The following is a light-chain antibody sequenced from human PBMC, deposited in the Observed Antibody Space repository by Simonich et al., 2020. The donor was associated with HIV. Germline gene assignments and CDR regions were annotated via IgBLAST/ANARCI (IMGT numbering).Light chain of an antibody. J-gene: IGKJ1*01. CDR2: WAS. Sequence: DIVMTQSPDSLAVSLGERATINCKSSRNILYNSNNKHSLDWYPQKPGQPPNLLIYWASTLESGVPDRFSASGSGTDFTLTISSLQAEDVAVYYCQQYYTTPPTFGQGTKVEIK. V-gene: IGKV4-1*01. CDR3: QQYYTTPPT. CDR1: RNILYNSNNKHS.